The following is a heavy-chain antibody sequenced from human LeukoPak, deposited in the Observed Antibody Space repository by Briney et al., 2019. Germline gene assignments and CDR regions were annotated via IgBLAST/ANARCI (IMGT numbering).Heavy chain of an antibody. CDR2: TFTSGST. J-gene: IGHJ4*02. V-gene: IGHV4-4*07. CDR3: ARVVDSSGWFDY. D-gene: IGHD6-19*01. Sequence: PSETLSLTFTVSGGSISTYYWTWIRQPAGKGLEWIGRTFTSGSTDYNPSLKSQVSLALDTSNNQMSLRMSSVTAADTAVYYCARVVDSSGWFDYWGQGTLVTVSS. CDR1: GGSISTYY.